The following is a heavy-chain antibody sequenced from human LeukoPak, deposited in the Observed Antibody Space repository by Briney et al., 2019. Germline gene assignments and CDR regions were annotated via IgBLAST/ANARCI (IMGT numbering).Heavy chain of an antibody. CDR2: ISYDGSNQ. CDR3: AKGEQYSSAWYHSSGDY. J-gene: IGHJ4*02. D-gene: IGHD6-19*01. V-gene: IGHV3-30*18. Sequence: GGSLRLSCAASGFTFSSYGMHWVRQAPGKGLEWMAVISYDGSNQYYADSVKGRFSISRDNAKNTVYLQMNSLGAEDTAVYYRAKGEQYSSAWYHSSGDYWGQGTLVTVSS. CDR1: GFTFSSYG.